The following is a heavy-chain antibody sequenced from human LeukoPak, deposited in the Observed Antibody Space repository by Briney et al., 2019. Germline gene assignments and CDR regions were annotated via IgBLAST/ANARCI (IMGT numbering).Heavy chain of an antibody. V-gene: IGHV3-23*01. CDR1: GFTFSSYA. CDR3: ANAPSGGSDPESAY. J-gene: IGHJ4*02. CDR2: ISGSGGST. Sequence: GGSLRLSCAASGFTFSSYAMSWARQAPGKGLEWVSAISGSGGSTYYADSVKGRFTISRDNSKNMLYLQMNSLRAEDTAVYYCANAPSGGSDPESAYWGQVTMVTVAS. D-gene: IGHD5-12*01.